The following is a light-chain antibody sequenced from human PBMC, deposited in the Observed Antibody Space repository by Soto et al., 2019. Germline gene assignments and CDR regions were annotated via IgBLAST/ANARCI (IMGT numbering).Light chain of an antibody. CDR1: SGYSNYK. V-gene: IGLV9-49*01. CDR3: GADHGSGSNFVLV. J-gene: IGLJ2*01. CDR2: VGTGGIVG. Sequence: QLVLTQPPSASASLGASVTLTCTLSSGYSNYKVDWYQQRPGKGPRFVMRVGTGGIVGSKGDGIPDRFSVLGSGLNRYLTIQNIQEEDESDDHRGADHGSGSNFVLVFGGGTKLTVL.